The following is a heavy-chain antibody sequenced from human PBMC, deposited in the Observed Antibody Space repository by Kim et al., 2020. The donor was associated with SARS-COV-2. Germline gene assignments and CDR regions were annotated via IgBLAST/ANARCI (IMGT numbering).Heavy chain of an antibody. D-gene: IGHD6-19*01. V-gene: IGHV1-8*01. CDR3: ARGQGAYSSGWSSYYYYYYGMDV. J-gene: IGHJ6*02. CDR1: GYTFTSYD. Sequence: ASVKVSCKASGYTFTSYDINWVRQATGQGLEWMGWMNPNSGNTGYAQKFQGRVTMTRNTSISTAYMELSSLRSEDTAVYYCARGQGAYSSGWSSYYYYYYGMDVWGQGTTVTVSS. CDR2: MNPNSGNT.